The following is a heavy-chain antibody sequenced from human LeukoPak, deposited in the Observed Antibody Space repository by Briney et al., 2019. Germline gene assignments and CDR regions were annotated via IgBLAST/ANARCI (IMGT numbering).Heavy chain of an antibody. CDR1: GFTFSSYE. V-gene: IGHV3-48*03. CDR3: ARDTYSSSSGYYYYMDV. CDR2: ISSSGSTI. Sequence: GGSLRLSCAASGFTFSSYEMNWVRQAPGKGLEWVSYISSSGSTIYYADSVKGRFTISRDNAKNSLYLQMNSLRAEDTAVYYCARDTYSSSSGYYYYMDVWGKGTTVTVSS. D-gene: IGHD6-6*01. J-gene: IGHJ6*03.